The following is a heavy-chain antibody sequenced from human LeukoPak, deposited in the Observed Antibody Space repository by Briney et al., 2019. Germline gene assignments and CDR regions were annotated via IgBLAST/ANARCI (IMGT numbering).Heavy chain of an antibody. J-gene: IGHJ4*02. V-gene: IGHV3-66*01. Sequence: GGSLRLSCAASGFTVSSNYMSWVRQAPGKGLEWVSVIYSGGSTYYADSVKGRFTISGDNSKNTLYLQMNSLRAEDTAVYYCARDGDYGDYDYWGQGTLVTVSS. CDR3: ARDGDYGDYDY. D-gene: IGHD4-17*01. CDR2: IYSGGST. CDR1: GFTVSSNY.